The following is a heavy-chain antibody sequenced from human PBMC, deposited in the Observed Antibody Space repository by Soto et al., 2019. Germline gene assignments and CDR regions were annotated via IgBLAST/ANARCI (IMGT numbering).Heavy chain of an antibody. D-gene: IGHD3-22*01. CDR1: GYTFTSYY. J-gene: IGHJ1*01. V-gene: IGHV1-46*01. CDR2: ISPSGGST. Sequence: GASVKVSCKASGYTFTSYYMHWVRQAPGQGLEWMGIISPSGGSTSYAQKFQGRVTMTRDTSTSTVYMELSSLRSEDTAVYYCARSMSLEYFQHWGQGTLVTVSS. CDR3: ARSMSLEYFQH.